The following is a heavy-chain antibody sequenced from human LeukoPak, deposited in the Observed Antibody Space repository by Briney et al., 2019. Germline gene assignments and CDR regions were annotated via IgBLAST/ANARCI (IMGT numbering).Heavy chain of an antibody. CDR1: GYSISSGYY. CDR2: IYHSGTT. Sequence: PSETLSLTCTVSGYSISSGYYWGWIRQPPGKGLEWIGSIYHSGTTYYNPSLKSRVTISVDTSKNQFSLKLSSVTAADTAVYYCARVAYCGGDCYPPGYFDYWGQGTLVTVSS. V-gene: IGHV4-38-2*02. CDR3: ARVAYCGGDCYPPGYFDY. D-gene: IGHD2-21*02. J-gene: IGHJ4*02.